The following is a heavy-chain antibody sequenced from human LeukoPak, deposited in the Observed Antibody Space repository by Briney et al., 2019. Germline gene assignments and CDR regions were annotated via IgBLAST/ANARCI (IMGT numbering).Heavy chain of an antibody. CDR2: IYPGNSDI. Sequence: GESLKISCKGSGYSFTSYWIGWVRQMPDKGLEWMGIIYPGNSDIRYSPSFQGQVTISVDKSINTAYLQWISLKASDTAIYYCTTGRFCSGGSCSSSFDFWGQGTLLTVPS. CDR1: GYSFTSYW. D-gene: IGHD2-15*01. V-gene: IGHV5-51*01. CDR3: TTGRFCSGGSCSSSFDF. J-gene: IGHJ4*02.